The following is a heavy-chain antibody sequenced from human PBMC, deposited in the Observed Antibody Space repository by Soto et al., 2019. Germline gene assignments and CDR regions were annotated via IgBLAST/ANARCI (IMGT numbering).Heavy chain of an antibody. D-gene: IGHD5-18*01. CDR2: ISSSSSYI. CDR3: ARDLTAYAAMDSLGKLPDY. Sequence: GGSLRLSCAASGFTFSSYSMNWVRQAPGKGLEWVSSISSSSSYIYYADSVKGRFTISRDNAKNSLYLQMNSLRAEDTAVYYCARDLTAYAAMDSLGKLPDYWGQGTLVTVSS. CDR1: GFTFSSYS. V-gene: IGHV3-21*01. J-gene: IGHJ4*02.